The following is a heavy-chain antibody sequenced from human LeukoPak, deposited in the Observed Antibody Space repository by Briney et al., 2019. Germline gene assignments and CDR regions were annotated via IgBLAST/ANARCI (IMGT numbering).Heavy chain of an antibody. CDR2: IIPIFATA. V-gene: IGHV1-69*13. D-gene: IGHD2-15*01. CDR1: GGTFSSYA. J-gene: IGHJ4*02. Sequence: GASVKVSCKTSGGTFSSYAISWVRQAPGQGLEWMGGIIPIFATANYAQKFQGRVTITADESTSTAYMELSSLRSEDTAVYYCARTQGYCSGGSCYHTLDYWGQGTLVTVSS. CDR3: ARTQGYCSGGSCYHTLDY.